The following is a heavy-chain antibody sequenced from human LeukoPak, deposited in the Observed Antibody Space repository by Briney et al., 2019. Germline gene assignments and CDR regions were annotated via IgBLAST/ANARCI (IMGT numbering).Heavy chain of an antibody. J-gene: IGHJ4*02. CDR1: GYTFTSYY. CDR3: AREGVVAFPDY. D-gene: IGHD2-15*01. CDR2: INPSGGST. V-gene: IGHV1-46*01. Sequence: GASVKVSCKASGYTFTSYYMHWVRQAPGQGLEWMGIINPSGGSTSYAQKFQGRVTMTRDMSTSTVYMELSSLRSEDTAVYYCAREGVVAFPDYWGQGTLVTVSS.